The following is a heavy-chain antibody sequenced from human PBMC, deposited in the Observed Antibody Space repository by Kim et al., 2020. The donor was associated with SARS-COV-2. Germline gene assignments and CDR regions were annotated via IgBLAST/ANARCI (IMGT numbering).Heavy chain of an antibody. D-gene: IGHD1-7*01. CDR3: ARVIRLELQSYYYYMDV. J-gene: IGHJ6*03. Sequence: LKSRVTLSVDTAKNQFSLKLSSVTAADTAVYYCARVIRLELQSYYYYMDVWGKGTTVTVSS. V-gene: IGHV4-59*01.